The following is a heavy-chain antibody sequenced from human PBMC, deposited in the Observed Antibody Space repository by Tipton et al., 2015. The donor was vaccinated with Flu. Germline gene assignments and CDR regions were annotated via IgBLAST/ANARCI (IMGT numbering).Heavy chain of an antibody. V-gene: IGHV4-59*11. CDR3: ARALRGVTYSYHMDV. Sequence: TLSLTCTVSGGSISSHYWSWIRQSPGKGLEWIGYIHYTVGTNYNPSLKSRITISLDTSKNQFSLNLSSVTAADTAVYYCARALRGVTYSYHMDVWGKGTTVTVSS. CDR2: IHYTVGT. D-gene: IGHD3-10*01. J-gene: IGHJ6*03. CDR1: GGSISSHY.